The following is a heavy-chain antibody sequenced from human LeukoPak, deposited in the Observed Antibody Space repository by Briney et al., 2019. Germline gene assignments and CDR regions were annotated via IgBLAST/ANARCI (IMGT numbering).Heavy chain of an antibody. D-gene: IGHD6-19*01. CDR1: GFTFSSYG. CDR3: ARGWDSSGLDY. Sequence: PGGSLRLSCAASGFTFSSYGMHWVRQAPGKGLEWVAVIWYDGSNKYYGDSVKGRFTISRDNSKNTLYLQMNSLRAEDTAVYYCARGWDSSGLDYWGQGTLVTVSS. V-gene: IGHV3-33*01. CDR2: IWYDGSNK. J-gene: IGHJ4*02.